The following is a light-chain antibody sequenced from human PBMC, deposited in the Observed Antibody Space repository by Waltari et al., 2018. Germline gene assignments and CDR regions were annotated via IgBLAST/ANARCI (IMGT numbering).Light chain of an antibody. V-gene: IGLV3-21*03. CDR2: DDT. J-gene: IGLJ3*02. CDR3: QLWDRTSDPPGV. Sequence: SYELTQPTSVSAAPGKTARMPSGGNDIGRKSVHWDERTTGRAPVLVVYDDTERPSGIPGRFSGSNAGSTATLTISRVEGGDEGDYSCQLWDRTSDPPGVFGGGTKLTVL. CDR1: DIGRKS.